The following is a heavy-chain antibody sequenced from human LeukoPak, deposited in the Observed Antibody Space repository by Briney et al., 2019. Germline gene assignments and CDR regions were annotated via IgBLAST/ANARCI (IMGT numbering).Heavy chain of an antibody. V-gene: IGHV3-23*01. D-gene: IGHD2-2*01. CDR1: GFTFTTYA. J-gene: IGHJ4*01. CDR3: VKFRGQLLSSYYFDF. CDR2: ISGSGGGT. Sequence: GGSLRLSCAASGFTFTTYAMSWVRQAPGKGLEWVSTISGSGGGTYYADSVKGRFTISRDNSKNTLYLQMNSLRGEDTAVYYCVKFRGQLLSSYYFDFWGHGTLVTVSS.